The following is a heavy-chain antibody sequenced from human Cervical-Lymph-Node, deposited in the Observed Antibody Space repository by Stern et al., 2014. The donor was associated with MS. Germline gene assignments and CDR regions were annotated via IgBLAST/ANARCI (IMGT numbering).Heavy chain of an antibody. CDR2: ISPIFGTA. J-gene: IGHJ4*02. CDR3: AISSGVYYFDY. V-gene: IGHV1-69*01. Sequence: VQLVESGAEVMKPGYSVKVSCKASGGTFSSYAISWVRQPPGQGLEWRGGISPIFGTANYAQKFQGRVTIAADESTSTAYMELSSLRSEDTAVYYCAISSGVYYFDYWGQGTLVTVSS. D-gene: IGHD6-19*01. CDR1: GGTFSSYA.